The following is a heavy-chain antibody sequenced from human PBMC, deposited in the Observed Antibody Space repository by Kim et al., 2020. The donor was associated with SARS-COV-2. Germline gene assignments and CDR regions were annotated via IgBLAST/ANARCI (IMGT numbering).Heavy chain of an antibody. CDR2: ISYDGSKK. CDR1: GLTFSSYG. V-gene: IGHV3-30*18. D-gene: IGHD2-2*01. Sequence: GGSLRLSCAASGLTFSSYGMHWVRQAPGKGLEWVADISYDGSKKYYEDSVEGRFTVSRDNSKNTLYLQMNSLRLEDTAVYYCAKAPIAVVPGGKVWLDPWGQGTLVTVSS. CDR3: AKAPIAVVPGGKVWLDP. J-gene: IGHJ5*02.